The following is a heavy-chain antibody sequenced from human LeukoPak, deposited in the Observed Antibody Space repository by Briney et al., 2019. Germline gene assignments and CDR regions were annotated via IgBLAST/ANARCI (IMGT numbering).Heavy chain of an antibody. CDR1: GYSFTSYW. V-gene: IGHV5-51*01. J-gene: IGHJ3*02. CDR2: IYPGDSDT. CDR3: ARRVYGDYEGDAFDI. Sequence: GESLKTSFKGSGYSFTSYWIGWVRQIPGKGLEWMGIIYPGDSDTRYSPSFQGQVTISADKSISTAYLQWSSLKDSDTAMYYCARRVYGDYEGDAFDIWGQGTMVTVSS. D-gene: IGHD4-17*01.